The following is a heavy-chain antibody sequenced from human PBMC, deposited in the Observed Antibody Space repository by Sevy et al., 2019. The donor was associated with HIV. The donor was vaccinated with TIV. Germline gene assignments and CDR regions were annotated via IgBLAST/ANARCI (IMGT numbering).Heavy chain of an antibody. CDR1: GFSVRDNS. D-gene: IGHD3-10*01. V-gene: IGHV3-53*01. Sequence: GGSLRLSCAASGFSVRDNSMSWVLQAPGQGLEWVSVISAGISTYYAESVQGRFTISRDISGNMVYLQMNSLRPEDTAHYYCTRDHWVQGSGSFYFASWGQGTLVTVSS. CDR3: TRDHWVQGSGSFYFAS. CDR2: ISAGIST. J-gene: IGHJ4*02.